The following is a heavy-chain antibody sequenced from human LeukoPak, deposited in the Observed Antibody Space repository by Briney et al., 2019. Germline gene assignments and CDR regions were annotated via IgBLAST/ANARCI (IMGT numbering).Heavy chain of an antibody. V-gene: IGHV3-23*01. CDR2: ITPNADRA. CDR1: GFTFGSYA. D-gene: IGHD3-22*01. CDR3: AIMHGYYDGSGYWVQ. J-gene: IGHJ1*01. Sequence: GGSLSLSCAASGFTFGSYAMSWVRQAPGKGLEWVSFITPNADRASYADSVKGRFTMSRDKPRNTLYMQMNRLRDEDTAVYYCAIMHGYYDGSGYWVQWGQGTLVTVSS.